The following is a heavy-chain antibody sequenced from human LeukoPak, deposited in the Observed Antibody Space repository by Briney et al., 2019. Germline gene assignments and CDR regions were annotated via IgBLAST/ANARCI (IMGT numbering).Heavy chain of an antibody. CDR1: GFTYRNYV. Sequence: GGSLRLSCAASGFTYRNYVIHWVRQAPGKGLEWVAVTSSDLNVKLYADSVKGRFTISRDNSRSTLYLQMNSLRPEDTAIYYCAREGYYGSGSPPSLYFDYWGQGTLVTVSS. J-gene: IGHJ4*02. D-gene: IGHD3-10*01. CDR3: AREGYYGSGSPPSLYFDY. V-gene: IGHV3-30-3*01. CDR2: TSSDLNVK.